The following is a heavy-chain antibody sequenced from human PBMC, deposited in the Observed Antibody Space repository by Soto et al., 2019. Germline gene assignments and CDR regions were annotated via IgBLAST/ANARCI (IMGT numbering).Heavy chain of an antibody. D-gene: IGHD6-13*01. CDR3: ALEIAAAANWFDH. V-gene: IGHV4-31*03. CDR1: GCSISSGGYY. Sequence: PXETLSLTCTVSGCSISSGGYYWSWIRQHPGKGLEWIGYIYYSGSTYYNPSLKSRVTISVDTSKNQFSLKLSSVTAADTAVYYCALEIAAAANWFDHWGQGPLVTVSS. CDR2: IYYSGST. J-gene: IGHJ5*02.